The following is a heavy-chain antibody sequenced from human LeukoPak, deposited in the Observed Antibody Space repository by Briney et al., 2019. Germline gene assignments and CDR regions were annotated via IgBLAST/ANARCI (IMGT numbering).Heavy chain of an antibody. CDR1: GGTFSSYA. Sequence: SVKVSCKASGGTFSSYAISWVRQAPGQGLEWMGGIIPIFGTANYAQKFQGRVTITADKSTSTAYMELSSLRSEDTAVYYCARDVSKPSSGWEYYYYYYMDVWGKGTTVTVSS. J-gene: IGHJ6*03. CDR2: IIPIFGTA. CDR3: ARDVSKPSSGWEYYYYYYMDV. V-gene: IGHV1-69*06. D-gene: IGHD6-19*01.